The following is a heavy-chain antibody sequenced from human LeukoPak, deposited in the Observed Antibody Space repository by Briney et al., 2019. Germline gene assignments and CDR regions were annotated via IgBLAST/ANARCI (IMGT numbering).Heavy chain of an antibody. Sequence: GRSLSLSCAASGFTFSSYGMHWVRQAPGKGLEWVAVIWYDGSNKYYADSVKGRFTISRDNSKNTLYLQMNSLRAEDTAVYYCARGVGYDFWSGYYLGHFDYWGQGTLVTVSS. CDR1: GFTFSSYG. CDR3: ARGVGYDFWSGYYLGHFDY. CDR2: IWYDGSNK. J-gene: IGHJ4*02. V-gene: IGHV3-33*01. D-gene: IGHD3-3*01.